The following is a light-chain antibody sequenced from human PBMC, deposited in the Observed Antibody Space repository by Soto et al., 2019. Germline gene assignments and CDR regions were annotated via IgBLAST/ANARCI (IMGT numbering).Light chain of an antibody. Sequence: EIVMTQSPATLSVSPGERATLSCRASQSVSTSLACYQQKPGQAPRLLISGASTRATGVPARFSGSGSETEFTTTISSLQSEDFAVYYCQQYNNWWTFGQGTKVEIK. CDR2: GAS. J-gene: IGKJ1*01. CDR3: QQYNNWWT. CDR1: QSVSTS. V-gene: IGKV3-15*01.